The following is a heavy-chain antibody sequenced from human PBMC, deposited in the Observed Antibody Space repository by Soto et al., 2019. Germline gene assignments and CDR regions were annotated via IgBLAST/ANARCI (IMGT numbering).Heavy chain of an antibody. D-gene: IGHD3-3*01. CDR3: ARVRVRFLEWLGSEG. CDR1: GGTFSSYA. J-gene: IGHJ4*02. Sequence: QVQLVQSGAEVKTPGSSVKVSCKASGGTFSSYAISWVRQAPGQGLEWMGGIIPIFGTANYAQKYQGRVTITANESTSTDNMELSSLRSEDTAVYYCARVRVRFLEWLGSEGWGQGTLGTVSS. CDR2: IIPIFGTA. V-gene: IGHV1-69*12.